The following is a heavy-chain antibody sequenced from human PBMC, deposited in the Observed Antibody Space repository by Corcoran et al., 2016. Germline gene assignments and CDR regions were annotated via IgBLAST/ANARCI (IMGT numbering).Heavy chain of an antibody. J-gene: IGHJ3*02. V-gene: IGHV3-30*18. CDR2: ISYDGSNK. CDR3: AKATGDDQGGDACDI. Sequence: QVQLVESGGGVVQPGRSLRLSCAASGFTFSSYGMHWVRQAPGKGLEWVAVISYDGSNKYYADSVKGRFTISSDNSKSQLYLQMNSLRAEDTAGDYGAKATGDDQGGDACDICGQGTMVTVSS. CDR1: GFTFSSYG. D-gene: IGHD4-17*01.